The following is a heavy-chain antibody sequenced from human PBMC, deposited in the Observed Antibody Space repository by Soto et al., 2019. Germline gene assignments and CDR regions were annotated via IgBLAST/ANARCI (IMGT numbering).Heavy chain of an antibody. CDR1: GFTFTSSA. V-gene: IGHV1-58*02. CDR3: AADRYIAAAGTVSLYYGMDV. Sequence: SVKVSCKASGFTFTSSAMQWVRQARGQRLEWIGWIVVGSGNTNYAQKFQERVTITRDMSTSTAYMELSSLRSEDTAVYYCAADRYIAAAGTVSLYYGMDVWGQGTTVTVSS. CDR2: IVVGSGNT. D-gene: IGHD6-13*01. J-gene: IGHJ6*02.